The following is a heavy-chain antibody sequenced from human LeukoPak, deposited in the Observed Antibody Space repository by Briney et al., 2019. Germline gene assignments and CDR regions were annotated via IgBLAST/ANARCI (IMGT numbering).Heavy chain of an antibody. D-gene: IGHD1-26*01. CDR1: GFTFSRYA. Sequence: PWGSLRLSCSASGFTFSRYAMHWVRQAPGKGLEYVSGINDNGGRTHYGDSVKGRFSISRDNSKNTLHLQMSTLRAEDTALYYCVKDVGGSYAFDYWGQGILVTVAS. CDR3: VKDVGGSYAFDY. V-gene: IGHV3-64D*09. CDR2: INDNGGRT. J-gene: IGHJ4*02.